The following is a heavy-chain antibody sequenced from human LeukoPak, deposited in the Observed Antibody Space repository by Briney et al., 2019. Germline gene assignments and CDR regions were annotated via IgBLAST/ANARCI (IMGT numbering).Heavy chain of an antibody. CDR3: ARAEAGGNFDY. CDR1: GGTSSSYA. V-gene: IGHV1-69*01. D-gene: IGHD6-19*01. J-gene: IGHJ4*02. Sequence: EASVKVSCKASGGTSSSYAISWVRQAPGQGLEWMGGIIPIFGTANYAQKFQGRVTITADESTSTAYMELSSLRSEDTAVYYCARAEAGGNFDYWGQGTLVTVSS. CDR2: IIPIFGTA.